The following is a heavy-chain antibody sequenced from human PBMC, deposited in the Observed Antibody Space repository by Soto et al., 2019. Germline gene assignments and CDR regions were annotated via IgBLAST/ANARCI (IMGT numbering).Heavy chain of an antibody. J-gene: IGHJ4*02. CDR3: ARVGWIQPTGYVFDY. CDR2: IYYSGST. CDR1: GGSISSGGYY. Sequence: KSSETLSLTCTVSGGSISSGGYYWSWIRQHPGKGLEWIGYIYYSGSTYYNPSLKSRVTISVDTSKNQFSLKLSSVTAADTAVYYCARVGWIQPTGYVFDYWGQGTLVTVSS. V-gene: IGHV4-31*03. D-gene: IGHD5-18*01.